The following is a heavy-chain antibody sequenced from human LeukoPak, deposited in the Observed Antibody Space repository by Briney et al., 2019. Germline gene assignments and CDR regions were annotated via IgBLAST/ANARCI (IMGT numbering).Heavy chain of an antibody. CDR2: IYYSGST. CDR1: GGSISSSSYY. CDR3: ARTASITMVRGVTNWFDP. D-gene: IGHD3-10*01. V-gene: IGHV4-39*07. J-gene: IGHJ5*02. Sequence: PSETLSLTCTVSGGSISSSSYYWGWIRQPPGKGLEWIGSIYYSGSTYYNPSLKSRVTISVDTSKNQFSLKLSSVTAADTAVYYCARTASITMVRGVTNWFDPWGQGTLVTVSS.